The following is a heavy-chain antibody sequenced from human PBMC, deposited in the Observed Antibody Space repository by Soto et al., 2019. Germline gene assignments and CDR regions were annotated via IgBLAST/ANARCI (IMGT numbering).Heavy chain of an antibody. CDR3: AKEVEVAGDLDY. Sequence: QVRPVESGGGVVQPGRSLRLSCVASGFTFSTYGIHWVRQAPGKGLEWVGVISSDGETKYYADSVKGRFTISRDNSKNTMYLQMASLRPEDTAVYYCAKEVEVAGDLDYWGHGTLVTVSS. J-gene: IGHJ4*01. CDR1: GFTFSTYG. D-gene: IGHD6-19*01. CDR2: ISSDGETK. V-gene: IGHV3-30*18.